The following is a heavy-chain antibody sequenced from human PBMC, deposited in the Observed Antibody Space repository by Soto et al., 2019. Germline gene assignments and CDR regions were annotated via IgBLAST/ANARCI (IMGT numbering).Heavy chain of an antibody. CDR2: SRNKAESYTT. CDR3: ASPNYGDFDY. J-gene: IGHJ4*02. Sequence: GGSLRLSCAASGFTFSSYGMHWVRQAPGKGLEWVGRSRNKAESYTTDYATSVQGRFTISRDDSESSLYLQMNSLKTEDTAVYYCASPNYGDFDYWGRGTLVTVSS. D-gene: IGHD2-21*01. V-gene: IGHV3-72*01. CDR1: GFTFSSYG.